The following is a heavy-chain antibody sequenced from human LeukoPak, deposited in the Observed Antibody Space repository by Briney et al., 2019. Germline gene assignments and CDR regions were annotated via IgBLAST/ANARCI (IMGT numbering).Heavy chain of an antibody. Sequence: SETLSLTCTVSGDSISSNSDYWGWIRQPPGKGLEWIGRIYTSGSTNYNPSLKSRVTMSVDTSKNQFSLKLSSVTAADTAVYYCARDLPQWRFGELFLDYWGQGTLVTVSS. V-gene: IGHV4-39*07. CDR1: GDSISSNSDY. CDR3: ARDLPQWRFGELFLDY. D-gene: IGHD3-10*01. J-gene: IGHJ4*02. CDR2: IYTSGST.